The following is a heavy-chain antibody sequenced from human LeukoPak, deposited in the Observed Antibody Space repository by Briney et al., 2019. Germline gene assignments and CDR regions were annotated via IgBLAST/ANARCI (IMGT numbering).Heavy chain of an antibody. CDR1: GFTFSDYY. J-gene: IGHJ4*02. Sequence: SGGSLRLSCAASGFTFSDYYMSWLRQAPGKGLEWISYISSGGTTIYYADSVKGRFTISRDNAKNSLSLQMDSLRAEDTAVYYCARDTGYWGQGTLVTVSS. V-gene: IGHV3-11*04. D-gene: IGHD4-17*01. CDR3: ARDTGY. CDR2: ISSGGTTI.